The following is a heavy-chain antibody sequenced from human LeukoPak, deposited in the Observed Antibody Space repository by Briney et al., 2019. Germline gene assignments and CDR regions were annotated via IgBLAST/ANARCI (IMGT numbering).Heavy chain of an antibody. CDR1: GYTFTSYG. Sequence: ASVKVSCKASGYTFTSYGISWVRQAPGQGLEWMGWISAYNGNTNYAQKLQGRVTMTTDTSTSTAYIELRSLRSDDTAVYYCARVRPYCSSISCGSSWFDPWGQGTLVTVSS. D-gene: IGHD2-2*01. J-gene: IGHJ5*02. CDR2: ISAYNGNT. CDR3: ARVRPYCSSISCGSSWFDP. V-gene: IGHV1-18*01.